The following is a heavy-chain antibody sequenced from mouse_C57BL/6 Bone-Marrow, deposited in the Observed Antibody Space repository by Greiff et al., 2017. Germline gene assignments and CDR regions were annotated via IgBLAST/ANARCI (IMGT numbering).Heavy chain of an antibody. D-gene: IGHD2-13*01. CDR2: IYPGDGDT. J-gene: IGHJ3*01. V-gene: IGHV1-80*01. CDR1: GYAFSSYW. Sequence: VKLMESGAELVKPGASVKISCKASGYAFSSYWMNWVKQRPGKGLEWIGQIYPGDGDTNYNGKFKGKATLTADKSSSTAYMQLSSLTSEDSAVYFCASSIYYGVDGVAYWGQGTLVTVSA. CDR3: ASSIYYGVDGVAY.